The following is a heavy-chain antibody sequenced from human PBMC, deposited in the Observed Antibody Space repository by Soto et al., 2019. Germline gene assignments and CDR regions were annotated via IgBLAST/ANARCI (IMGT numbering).Heavy chain of an antibody. Sequence: SETLSLTCSVSGAALNSGNYYWSWIRQVPGKGLEWIGHIYVTGAVDYNPSLRDRITISQDTSERQFSLNLRLVTAADTAVYYCATLRIATNNYKWFDPWGQGTLVTVSS. CDR1: GAALNSGNYY. CDR2: IYVTGAV. V-gene: IGHV4-31*03. D-gene: IGHD2-21*01. CDR3: ATLRIATNNYKWFDP. J-gene: IGHJ5*02.